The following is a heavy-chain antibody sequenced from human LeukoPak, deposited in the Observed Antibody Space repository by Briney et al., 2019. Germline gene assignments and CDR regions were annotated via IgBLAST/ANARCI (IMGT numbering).Heavy chain of an antibody. CDR2: INPSGGST. Sequence: GASVKVSCKASGYTFTSYYMHWVRQAPGQGLEWMGIINPSGGSTSYAQKFQGRVTMTRGMSTSTVYMELSSLRSEDTAVYYCARDFDFWSGYHYMDVWGKGTTVTVSS. J-gene: IGHJ6*03. CDR3: ARDFDFWSGYHYMDV. D-gene: IGHD3-3*01. V-gene: IGHV1-46*01. CDR1: GYTFTSYY.